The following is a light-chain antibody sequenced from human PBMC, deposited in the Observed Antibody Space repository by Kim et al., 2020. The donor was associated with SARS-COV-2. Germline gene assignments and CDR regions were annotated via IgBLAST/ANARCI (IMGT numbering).Light chain of an antibody. CDR3: LQDYSYPWT. Sequence: AIQMTQSPSSLSASVGDRVTITCRASQAIRNDLGWYQQKPGKAPKLMIYGTSILQSGVPSRFSGSGSGTDFILTISSLQPEDFATYYCLQDYSYPWTFGQGTKVEIK. V-gene: IGKV1-6*01. CDR2: GTS. CDR1: QAIRND. J-gene: IGKJ1*01.